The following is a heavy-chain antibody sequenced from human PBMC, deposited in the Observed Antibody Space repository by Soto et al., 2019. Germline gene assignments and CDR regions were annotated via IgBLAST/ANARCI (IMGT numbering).Heavy chain of an antibody. V-gene: IGHV4-30-2*01. CDR3: ARGRDWFDP. Sequence: PSETLSLTCAVSGGSISSGGYSWSWIRQPPGKGLEWIGYIYHSGSTYYNPSLKSRVTISVDRSKNQFSLKLSSVTAEDTAVYYCARGRDWFDPWGQGTLVTVSS. CDR1: GGSISSGGYS. J-gene: IGHJ5*02. CDR2: IYHSGST.